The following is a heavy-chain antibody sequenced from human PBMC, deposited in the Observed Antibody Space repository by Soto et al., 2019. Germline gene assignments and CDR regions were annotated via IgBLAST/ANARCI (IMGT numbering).Heavy chain of an antibody. V-gene: IGHV3-30-3*01. D-gene: IGHD3-10*01. CDR1: GFTFSSYA. J-gene: IGHJ4*02. CDR2: ISYDGSNK. Sequence: QVQLVESGGGVVQPGRSLRLSCAASGFTFSSYAMHWVRQAPGKGLEWVAVISYDGSNKYYADYVKGRFTISRDNSKNTLYLQMNSLRAEDTAVYYCARDMNYYGAGSYDYWGQGTLVTVSA. CDR3: ARDMNYYGAGSYDY.